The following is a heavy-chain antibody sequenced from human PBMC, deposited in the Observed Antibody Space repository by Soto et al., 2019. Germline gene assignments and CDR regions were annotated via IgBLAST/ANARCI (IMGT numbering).Heavy chain of an antibody. CDR2: ISSTGGSA. D-gene: IGHD3-10*01. CDR3: AKAPRLWFGTYSFDY. J-gene: IGHJ4*02. CDR1: GFAFNTYA. Sequence: EVQLLESGGGLVEPGGSLRLSRAASGFAFNTYAMTWVRQAPWKGLEWVSAISSTGGSAYYADSVRGRFTISRDNSKNTLSLQMNSLRAEDTAVYYCAKAPRLWFGTYSFDYWGQGTLVTVSS. V-gene: IGHV3-23*01.